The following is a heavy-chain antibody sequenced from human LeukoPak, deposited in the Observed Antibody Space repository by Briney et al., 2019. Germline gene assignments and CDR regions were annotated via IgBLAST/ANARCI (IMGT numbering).Heavy chain of an antibody. V-gene: IGHV1-69*05. Sequence: EASVKVSCKASGGTFSSYAISWVRQAPGQGLEWMGGIIPIFGTANYAQKFQGRVTITTDESTSTAYMELSSLRSEDTAVYYCARYNCSSTSCYTGGENYFDYWGQGTLVTVSS. J-gene: IGHJ4*02. CDR2: IIPIFGTA. D-gene: IGHD2-2*02. CDR1: GGTFSSYA. CDR3: ARYNCSSTSCYTGGENYFDY.